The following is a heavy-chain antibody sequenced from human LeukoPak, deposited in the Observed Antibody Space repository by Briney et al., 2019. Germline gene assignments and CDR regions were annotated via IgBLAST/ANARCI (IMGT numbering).Heavy chain of an antibody. CDR1: GFTFSSYW. CDR3: ARDKGYSSSWSYYYYYGMDV. Sequence: GGSLRLSCAASGFTFSSYWMSWVRQAPGKGPEWVANIKQDGSEKYYVDSVKGRFTISRDNAKNSLYLQMNSLRAEDTAVYYCARDKGYSSSWSYYYYYGMDVWGQGTTVTVSS. CDR2: IKQDGSEK. V-gene: IGHV3-7*01. J-gene: IGHJ6*02. D-gene: IGHD6-13*01.